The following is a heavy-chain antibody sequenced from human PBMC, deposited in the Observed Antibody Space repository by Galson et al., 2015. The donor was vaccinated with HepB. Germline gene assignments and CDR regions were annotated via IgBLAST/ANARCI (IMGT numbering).Heavy chain of an antibody. CDR2: INHSGST. J-gene: IGHJ5*02. Sequence: SETLSLTCAVYGGSFSGYYWSWIRQPPGKGLEWIGEINHSGSTNYNPSLKSRLYMSKDTSKNQFSLHLRSVTAADTAVYYCARAPSWQSTAVTSFDPWGQGTSVTVSS. D-gene: IGHD4-23*01. CDR3: ARAPSWQSTAVTSFDP. V-gene: IGHV4-34*01. CDR1: GGSFSGYY.